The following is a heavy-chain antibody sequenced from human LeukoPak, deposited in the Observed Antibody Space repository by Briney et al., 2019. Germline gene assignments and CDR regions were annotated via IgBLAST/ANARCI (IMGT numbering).Heavy chain of an antibody. CDR2: IYYSGCT. D-gene: IGHD5-18*01. V-gene: IGHV4-31*03. CDR1: GGSISSGVYY. CDR3: ARDRGYSYGYLDY. Sequence: SQTLSLTCTVSGGSISSGVYYWSWIRQHPGKGLEWIGYIYYSGCTYYNPSLKSRVTISVDTSKNQFSLKLSSVTAADTAVYYCARDRGYSYGYLDYWGQGTLVTVSS. J-gene: IGHJ4*02.